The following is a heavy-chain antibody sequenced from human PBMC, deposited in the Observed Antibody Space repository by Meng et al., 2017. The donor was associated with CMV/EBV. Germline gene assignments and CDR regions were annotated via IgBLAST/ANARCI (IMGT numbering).Heavy chain of an antibody. CDR2: ISSSGSTT. D-gene: IGHD3-3*01. J-gene: IGHJ3*02. CDR1: GFSFRLYE. V-gene: IGHV3-48*03. CDR3: ARDVFRGEAFDI. Sequence: GESLKISCEASGFSFRLYEMNWVRQAPGKRLEWVSYISSSGSTTHYAESVKGRFTISSDNAKNSVDLQMNTLRDEDTAVYYCARDVFRGEAFDIWGQGTLVTVSS.